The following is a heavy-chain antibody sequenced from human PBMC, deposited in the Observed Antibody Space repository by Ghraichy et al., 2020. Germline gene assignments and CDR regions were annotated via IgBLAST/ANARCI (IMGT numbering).Heavy chain of an antibody. CDR2: ISGSGDST. D-gene: IGHD6-19*01. CDR1: GFTFSSYA. J-gene: IGHJ4*02. Sequence: GESLNISCAASGFTFSSYAMSWVRQAPGKGLEWVSAISGSGDSTYYADSVKGRFTISRDNSKNTLYLQMNSLRAEDTAVYYCAKIRAVAGLDYWGQGTLVTVSS. V-gene: IGHV3-23*01. CDR3: AKIRAVAGLDY.